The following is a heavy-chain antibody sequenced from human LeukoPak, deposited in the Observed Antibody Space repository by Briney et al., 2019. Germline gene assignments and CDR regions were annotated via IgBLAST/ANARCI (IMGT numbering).Heavy chain of an antibody. V-gene: IGHV1-2*02. CDR1: GYTFTVYY. D-gene: IGHD3-9*01. J-gene: IGHJ4*02. CDR2: INPNSGGT. CDR3: ARDDFDWLLSGDY. Sequence: ASVKVSCKASGYTFTVYYMHWVRQAPGQGLEWMGWINPNSGGTNYAQKFQGRVTMTRDTSISTAFMELSRLRSDDTAVYYCARDDFDWLLSGDYWGQGTLVTVSS.